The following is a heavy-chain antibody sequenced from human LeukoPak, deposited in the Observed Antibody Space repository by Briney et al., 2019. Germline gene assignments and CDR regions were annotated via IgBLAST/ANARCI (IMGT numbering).Heavy chain of an antibody. CDR1: GGSISSYY. J-gene: IGHJ4*02. V-gene: IGHV4-4*07. D-gene: IGHD6-6*01. CDR3: ASNPKRYSSSAGFDY. Sequence: SSETLSLTCTVSGGSISSYYWSWIRQPAGKGLEWIGRIYTSGSTNYNPSLKSRVTMSVDTSKNQFSLKLSSVTAADTAVYYCASNPKRYSSSAGFDYWGQGTLVTVSS. CDR2: IYTSGST.